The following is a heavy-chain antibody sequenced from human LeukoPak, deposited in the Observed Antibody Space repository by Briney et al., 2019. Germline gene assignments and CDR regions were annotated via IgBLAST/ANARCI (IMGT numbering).Heavy chain of an antibody. CDR2: INAGNGNT. D-gene: IGHD6-19*01. V-gene: IGHV1-3*01. CDR3: ARDGYSSGWYNWFDP. J-gene: IGHJ5*02. Sequence: PGASVKVSCKASGYTFTSYAMHWVRQAPGQRLEWMGWINAGNGNTKYSQKFQGRVTITRDTSASTAYMELSSLRSEDTAVYYCARDGYSSGWYNWFDPWGQGTLVTVSS. CDR1: GYTFTSYA.